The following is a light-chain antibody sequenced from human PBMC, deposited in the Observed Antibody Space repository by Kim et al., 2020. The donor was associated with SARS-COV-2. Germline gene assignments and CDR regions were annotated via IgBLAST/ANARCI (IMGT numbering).Light chain of an antibody. J-gene: IGKJ4*01. Sequence: TPMDRATLSCSARQSVNSQLAWYQQTPGQAPRLLIYDASHRATGTPARFSGSGSGTDFPLTISSLEPEDFAVYYCQQRAKWPPVTFGGGTKVDIK. CDR3: QQRAKWPPVT. V-gene: IGKV3-11*01. CDR1: QSVNSQ. CDR2: DAS.